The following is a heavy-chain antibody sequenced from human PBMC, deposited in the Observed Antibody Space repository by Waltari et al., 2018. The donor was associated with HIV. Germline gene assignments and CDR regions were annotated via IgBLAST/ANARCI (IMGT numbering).Heavy chain of an antibody. D-gene: IGHD1-26*01. Sequence: QVKLQESGPGLVKPSETLSLTCVVSGASMRSSSYFWGWIRQAPGKGLEWIGSMFYTGSSYYNPSLKSRVNISIDTLNNQFSLKMTSVTAADMAVYYCARDWDVTTACMDVWGQGTTVTVSS. V-gene: IGHV4-39*07. CDR1: GASMRSSSYF. J-gene: IGHJ6*02. CDR3: ARDWDVTTACMDV. CDR2: MFYTGSS.